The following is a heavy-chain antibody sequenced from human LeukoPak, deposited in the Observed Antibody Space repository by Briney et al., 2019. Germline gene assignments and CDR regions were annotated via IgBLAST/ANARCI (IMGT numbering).Heavy chain of an antibody. CDR2: ISISGTKT. J-gene: IGHJ4*02. D-gene: IGHD4-17*01. CDR3: ANEIRPNDY. CDR1: GFTFSSYA. V-gene: IGHV3-23*01. Sequence: GGSLRLSCAASGFTFSSYAMSWVRQAPGKGLEWVSAISISGTKTYYGDSVKGRFIISRDNSKNTLYLQMNSLRVEDTAIYYCANEIRPNDYWGRGTLVTVAS.